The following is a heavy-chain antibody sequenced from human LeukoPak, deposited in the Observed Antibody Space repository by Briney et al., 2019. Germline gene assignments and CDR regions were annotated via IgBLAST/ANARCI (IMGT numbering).Heavy chain of an antibody. V-gene: IGHV3-53*05. CDR1: GFTVSSNY. J-gene: IGHJ6*03. CDR3: AKIVHSGYDLLDMDV. Sequence: GGSLRLSCAASGFTVSSNYMSWVRQAPGKGLEWVSVIYSGGSTYYADSVKGRFTISRDNSKNTLYLQMNSLRTEDTALYYCAKIVHSGYDLLDMDVWGKGTTVTVSS. CDR2: IYSGGST. D-gene: IGHD5-12*01.